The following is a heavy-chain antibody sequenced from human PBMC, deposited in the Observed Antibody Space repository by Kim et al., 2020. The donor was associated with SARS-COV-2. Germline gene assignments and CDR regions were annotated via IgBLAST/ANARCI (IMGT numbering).Heavy chain of an antibody. Sequence: SQKFQGRVTITRDTSASAAYMELCRLRSEDTAVYYCARDGGTDYYDNSFDYWGQGPLVTVSS. J-gene: IGHJ4*02. V-gene: IGHV1-3*01. D-gene: IGHD3-22*01. CDR3: ARDGGTDYYDNSFDY.